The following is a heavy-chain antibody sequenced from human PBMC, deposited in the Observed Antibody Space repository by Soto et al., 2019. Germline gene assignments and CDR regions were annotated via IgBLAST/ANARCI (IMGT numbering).Heavy chain of an antibody. CDR1: GFTFSSYA. CDR3: AKDPQTKLPYGGNDDLVY. V-gene: IGHV3-23*01. Sequence: GGSLRLSCAASGFTFSSYAMSWVRQAPGKGLEWVSAISGSGGSTYYADSVKGRFTISRDNSKNTLYLQMNSLRAEDTAVYYCAKDPQTKLPYGGNDDLVYWGQGTLVTVSS. J-gene: IGHJ4*02. CDR2: ISGSGGST. D-gene: IGHD2-15*01.